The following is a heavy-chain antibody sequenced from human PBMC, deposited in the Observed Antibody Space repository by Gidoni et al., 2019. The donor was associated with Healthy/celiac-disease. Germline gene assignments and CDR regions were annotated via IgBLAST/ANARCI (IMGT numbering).Heavy chain of an antibody. Sequence: EVQLVESGGGLVKPGGSLRLSCAASGFTFSSYSMNWVRQAPGKGLEWVSSISSSSSYIYYADSVKGRFTISRDNAKNSLYLQMNSLRAEDTAVYYCARLPVAGTGDAFDIWGQGTMVTVSS. D-gene: IGHD6-19*01. CDR2: ISSSSSYI. J-gene: IGHJ3*02. V-gene: IGHV3-21*01. CDR1: GFTFSSYS. CDR3: ARLPVAGTGDAFDI.